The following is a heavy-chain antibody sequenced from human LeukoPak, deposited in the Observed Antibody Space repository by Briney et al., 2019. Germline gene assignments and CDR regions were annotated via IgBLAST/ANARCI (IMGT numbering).Heavy chain of an antibody. CDR2: ISSSSSYI. J-gene: IGHJ3*02. D-gene: IGHD6-13*01. V-gene: IGHV3-21*01. Sequence: GRSLRLSCAASGFTFSSYSMNWVRQAPGKGLEWVSSISSSSSYIYYADSVKGRFTISRDNAKNSLYLQMNSLRAEDTAVYYCARGPLAAAGINDAFDIWGQGTMVTVSS. CDR1: GFTFSSYS. CDR3: ARGPLAAAGINDAFDI.